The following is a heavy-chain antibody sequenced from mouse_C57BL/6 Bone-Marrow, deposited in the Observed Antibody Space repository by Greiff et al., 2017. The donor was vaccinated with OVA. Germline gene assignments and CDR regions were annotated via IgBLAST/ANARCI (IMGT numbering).Heavy chain of an antibody. CDR3: ARERGYYGSLDY. CDR1: GISITTGNYR. Sequence: VQLQQSGPGLVKPSQTVFLTCTVTGISITTGNYRWSWIRQFPGNKLEWIGYIYYSGTITYNPSLTSRTTITRDTPKNQFFLEMNSLTAEDTATYYCARERGYYGSLDYWGQGTTLTVSS. CDR2: IYYSGTI. V-gene: IGHV3-5*01. D-gene: IGHD1-1*01. J-gene: IGHJ2*01.